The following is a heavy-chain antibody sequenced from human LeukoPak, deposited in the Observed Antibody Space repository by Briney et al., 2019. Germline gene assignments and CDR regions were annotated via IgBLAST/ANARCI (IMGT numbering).Heavy chain of an antibody. J-gene: IGHJ6*03. D-gene: IGHD3-22*01. Sequence: PGGSLRLSCAATGFTFSSYWMHWVRQAPGKGLVWVSRINSDGSSTSYADSVKGRFTISRDNAKNTLYLRMNSLRAEDTAVYYCARVMIVVRYYYYYYMDVWGKGTTVTVSS. CDR1: GFTFSSYW. CDR2: INSDGSST. CDR3: ARVMIVVRYYYYYYMDV. V-gene: IGHV3-74*01.